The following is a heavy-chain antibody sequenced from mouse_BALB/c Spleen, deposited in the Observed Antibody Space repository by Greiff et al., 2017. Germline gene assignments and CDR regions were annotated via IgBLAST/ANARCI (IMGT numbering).Heavy chain of an antibody. J-gene: IGHJ3*01. Sequence: VQLQQSGTVLARPGASVKMSCKASGYTFTSYWMHWVKQRPGQGLEWIGAIYPGNSDTSYNQKFKGKAKLTAVTSTSTAYMELSSLTNEDSAVYYCTALYYDYDGDLAYWGQGTLVTVSA. D-gene: IGHD2-4*01. CDR1: GYTFTSYW. CDR2: IYPGNSDT. CDR3: TALYYDYDGDLAY. V-gene: IGHV1-5*01.